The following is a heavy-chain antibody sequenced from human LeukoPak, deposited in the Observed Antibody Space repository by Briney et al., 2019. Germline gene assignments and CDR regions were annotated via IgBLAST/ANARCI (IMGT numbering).Heavy chain of an antibody. CDR1: GFTVSSNY. D-gene: IGHD3-22*01. Sequence: GGSLRLSCAASGFTVSSNYMSWVRQAPGKGLEWVSVIYSGGSTYYADSVKGRFTISRDNSKNTPYLQMNSLRAEDTAVYYCARENPSSGYYDYWGQGTLVTVSS. CDR3: ARENPSSGYYDY. V-gene: IGHV3-53*01. CDR2: IYSGGST. J-gene: IGHJ4*02.